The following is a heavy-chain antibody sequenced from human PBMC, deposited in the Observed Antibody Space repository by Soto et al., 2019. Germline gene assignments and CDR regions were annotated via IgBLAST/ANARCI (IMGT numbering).Heavy chain of an antibody. D-gene: IGHD5-18*01. CDR1: GFTFRNNG. J-gene: IGHJ4*02. CDR2: ISFDGSHK. CDR3: ARGDGGYRYGLIDH. Sequence: QVQLVESGGGVVQPGRSLRLSCAVSGFTFRNNGMHWVRLAPGKGLEWVAVISFDGSHKYYGDSVKGRFTISRDNSKNTLYLQMNSLRAEDTALYYCARGDGGYRYGLIDHWGQGTLVTVSS. V-gene: IGHV3-30*03.